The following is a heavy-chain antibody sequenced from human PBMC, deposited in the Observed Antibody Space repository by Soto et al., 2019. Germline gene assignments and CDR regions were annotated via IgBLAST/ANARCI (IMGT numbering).Heavy chain of an antibody. V-gene: IGHV3-21*01. CDR2: ISSSSSYI. J-gene: IGHJ4*02. CDR1: GFTFSSYS. Sequence: EVQLVESGGGLVKPGGSLRLSCAASGFTFSSYSMNWVRQAPGKGLEWVSSISSSSSYIYYADSVKGRFTISRDNAKNSLYLQMNSLRAEDTAVYYCARGESTSEGWLRPNHFDYWGQGTLVTVSS. CDR3: ARGESTSEGWLRPNHFDY. D-gene: IGHD5-12*01.